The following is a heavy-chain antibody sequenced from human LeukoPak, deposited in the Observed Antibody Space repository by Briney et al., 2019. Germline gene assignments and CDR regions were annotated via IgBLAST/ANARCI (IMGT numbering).Heavy chain of an antibody. J-gene: IGHJ4*02. CDR1: GFTFSSYA. CDR2: ISGSAGTT. Sequence: GGSLRLSCAASGFTFSSYAINWVRQAPGKGLEWVSGISGSAGTTYYADSVKGRFTISRDNSKNTLYLQMNSLRAEDTAVYYCAKQNVIVGAGLFDYWGQGTLVTLSS. D-gene: IGHD1-26*01. CDR3: AKQNVIVGAGLFDY. V-gene: IGHV3-23*01.